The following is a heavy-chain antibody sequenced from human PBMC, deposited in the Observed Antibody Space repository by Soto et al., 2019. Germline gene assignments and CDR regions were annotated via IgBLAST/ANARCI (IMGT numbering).Heavy chain of an antibody. CDR1: GFTLNDFG. Sequence: ASVKVSCKASGFTLNDFGVSWVRQAPGQGLEWMGWISGYDGNTNFAQKYEGRVTMTIDSSTSTAYMGLRNLRSDDTAMYYCAREKWFGQTPFDSWGQGTLVTVSS. D-gene: IGHD3-10*01. J-gene: IGHJ4*02. CDR3: AREKWFGQTPFDS. V-gene: IGHV1-18*01. CDR2: ISGYDGNT.